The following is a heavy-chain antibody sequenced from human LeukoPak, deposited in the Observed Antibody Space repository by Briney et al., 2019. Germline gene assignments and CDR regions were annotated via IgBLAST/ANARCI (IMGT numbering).Heavy chain of an antibody. Sequence: GGSLRLSCAASGFTISTYSMNWVRQAPGKGLEWVSYISSGSTTIYYADSVKGRFTISRDNAKNSLYLQMNSLRDGDTAVYYCARETGSTRLDYWGQGTLVTVSS. CDR3: ARETGSTRLDY. CDR2: ISSGSTTI. J-gene: IGHJ4*02. D-gene: IGHD1-1*01. V-gene: IGHV3-48*02. CDR1: GFTISTYS.